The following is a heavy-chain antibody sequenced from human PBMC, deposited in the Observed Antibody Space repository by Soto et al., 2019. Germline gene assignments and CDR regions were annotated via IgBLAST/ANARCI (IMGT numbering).Heavy chain of an antibody. Sequence: QVQLQESGPGLVKLSQTLSLTCTVSGASISSGGYYWSWIRQHPGKGLEGIGYMYYSGTTYYNPSLKSRVTMSLDTSKNPFSLKLSSVTAADTAVYYCARLGYCSNTDCGPVGPWGQGILATVSS. CDR2: MYYSGTT. V-gene: IGHV4-31*03. CDR3: ARLGYCSNTDCGPVGP. D-gene: IGHD2-2*01. J-gene: IGHJ5*02. CDR1: GASISSGGYY.